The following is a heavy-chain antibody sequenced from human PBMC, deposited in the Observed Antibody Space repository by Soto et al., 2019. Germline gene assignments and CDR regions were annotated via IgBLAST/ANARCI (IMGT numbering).Heavy chain of an antibody. V-gene: IGHV3-74*01. J-gene: IGHJ6*03. CDR2: INSDGSST. CDR1: GFTFSSYW. CDR3: ARESQPPCSGGSCYRLVPLYMDV. Sequence: GGSLRLSCAASGFTFSSYWMHWVRQAPGKGLVWVSRINSDGSSTSYADSMKGRFTISRDNAKNTLYLQMNSLRAEDTAVYYCARESQPPCSGGSCYRLVPLYMDVWGKGTTVTVSS. D-gene: IGHD2-15*01.